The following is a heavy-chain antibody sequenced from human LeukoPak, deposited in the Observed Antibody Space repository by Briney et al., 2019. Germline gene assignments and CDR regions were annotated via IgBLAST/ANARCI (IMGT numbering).Heavy chain of an antibody. CDR1: GYTFTGYY. CDR3: ARSKYQLLPYFDY. Sequence: GASVKVSCKDSGYTFTGYYMHWVRQAPGQGLEWMGWINPNSGGTNYAQKFQGRVTMTRDTSISTAHMELSRLRSDDTAVYYCARSKYQLLPYFDYWGQGTLVTVSS. J-gene: IGHJ4*02. CDR2: INPNSGGT. D-gene: IGHD2-2*01. V-gene: IGHV1-2*02.